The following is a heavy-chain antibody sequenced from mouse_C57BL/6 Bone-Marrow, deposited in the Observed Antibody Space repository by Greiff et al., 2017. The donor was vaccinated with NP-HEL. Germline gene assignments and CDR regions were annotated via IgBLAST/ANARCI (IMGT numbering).Heavy chain of an antibody. J-gene: IGHJ1*03. CDR2: INSDGGST. V-gene: IGHV5-2*01. Sequence: EVHLVESGGGLVQPGESLKLSCESNEYEFPSHDMSWVRKTPEKRLELVAAINSDGGSTYYPDTMERRFIISRDNTKKTLYLQMSSLRSEDTALYYCARHIYYGKEDWYFDVWGTGTTVTVSS. CDR3: ARHIYYGKEDWYFDV. CDR1: EYEFPSHD. D-gene: IGHD2-1*01.